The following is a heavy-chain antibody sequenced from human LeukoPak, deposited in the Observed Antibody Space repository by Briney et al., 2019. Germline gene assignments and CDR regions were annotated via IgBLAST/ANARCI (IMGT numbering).Heavy chain of an antibody. CDR1: GYTFTSYG. J-gene: IGHJ4*02. Sequence: ASVKVSCKASGYTFTSYGISWVRQAPGQGLEWMGWISAYNGNTNYAQKLQGRVTMTTDTSTSTAYMELRSLRSDDTAVYYCARAPRGYSYGYDDYWGQGTLVTVSS. CDR2: ISAYNGNT. CDR3: ARAPRGYSYGYDDY. D-gene: IGHD5-18*01. V-gene: IGHV1-18*01.